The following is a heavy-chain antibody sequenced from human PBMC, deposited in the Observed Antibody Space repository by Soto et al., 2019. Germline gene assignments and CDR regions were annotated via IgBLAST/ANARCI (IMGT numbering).Heavy chain of an antibody. CDR2: IYYSGRS. CDR3: ARQRATVVTQAYFDH. V-gene: IGHV4-39*01. CDR1: GGSITSSSYY. D-gene: IGHD4-17*01. J-gene: IGHJ4*02. Sequence: SETLSLTCTVSGGSITSSSYYWGWIRQPPGKGLEWIGGIYYSGRSYYNPSLKSRVTMSVDTSKNQFSLTLNSVTAADAAVYYCARQRATVVTQAYFDHWGQGTLVTVSS.